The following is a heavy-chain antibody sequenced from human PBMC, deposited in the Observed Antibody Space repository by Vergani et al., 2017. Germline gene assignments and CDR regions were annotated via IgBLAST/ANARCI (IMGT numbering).Heavy chain of an antibody. D-gene: IGHD2-2*02. Sequence: QVQLVQSGAEVKKPGASVKVSCKVSGYTLTELSMHWVRQAPGKGLEWMGWINPNSGGTNYAQKFQGRVTMTRDTSISTAYMELSRLRSDDTAVYYCAREHCSSTSCYNSWFDPWGQGTLVTVSS. V-gene: IGHV1-2*02. J-gene: IGHJ5*02. CDR2: INPNSGGT. CDR1: GYTLTELS. CDR3: AREHCSSTSCYNSWFDP.